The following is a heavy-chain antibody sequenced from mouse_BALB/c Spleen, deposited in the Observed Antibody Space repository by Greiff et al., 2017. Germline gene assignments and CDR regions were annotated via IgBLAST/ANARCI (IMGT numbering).Heavy chain of an antibody. J-gene: IGHJ4*01. CDR3: ARSMITYAMDY. V-gene: IGHV1-4*01. CDR2: INPSSGYT. Sequence: QVQLQQSGAELAKPGASVKMSCKASGYTFTSYTMHWVKQRPGQGLEWIGYINPSSGYTNYNQKFKDKATLTADKSSSTAYMQLSSLTSEDSAVYYCARSMITYAMDYWGQGTSVTVSS. CDR1: GYTFTSYT. D-gene: IGHD2-4*01.